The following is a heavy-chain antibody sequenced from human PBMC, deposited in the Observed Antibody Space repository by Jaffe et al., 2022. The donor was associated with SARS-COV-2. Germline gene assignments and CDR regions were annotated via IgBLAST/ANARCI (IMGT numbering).Heavy chain of an antibody. CDR3: ARSARYSSGFVNY. CDR1: GFTFSSYW. CDR2: IKQDGSEK. Sequence: EVQLVESGGGLVQPGGSLRLSCAASGFTFSSYWMSWVRQAPGKGLEWVANIKQDGSEKYYVDSVKGRFTISRDNAKNSLYLQMNSLRAEDTAVYYCARSARYSSGFVNYWGQGTLVTVSS. D-gene: IGHD6-19*01. V-gene: IGHV3-7*01. J-gene: IGHJ4*02.